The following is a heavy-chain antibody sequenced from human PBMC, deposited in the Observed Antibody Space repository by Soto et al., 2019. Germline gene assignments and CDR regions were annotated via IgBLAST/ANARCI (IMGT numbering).Heavy chain of an antibody. CDR3: ARFRGLERRLVELFDY. Sequence: GASVKVSCKASGYTFTSYGISWVRQAPGQGLEWMGWISAYNGNTNYAQKLQGRVTMTTDTSTSTAYMELRSLRSDDTAVYYCARFRGLERRLVELFDYWGQGTLVTVSS. D-gene: IGHD1-1*01. J-gene: IGHJ4*02. CDR2: ISAYNGNT. CDR1: GYTFTSYG. V-gene: IGHV1-18*04.